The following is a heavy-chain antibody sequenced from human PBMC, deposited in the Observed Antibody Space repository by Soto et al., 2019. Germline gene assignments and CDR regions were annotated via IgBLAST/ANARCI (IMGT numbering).Heavy chain of an antibody. CDR3: ARDGEYSSSSNLFDY. V-gene: IGHV3-7*01. CDR2: IKQDGSEK. D-gene: IGHD6-6*01. Sequence: GSLRLSCAASGFTFSSYWMSWVRQAPGKGLEWVANIKQDGSEKYYVDSVKGRFTISRDNAKNSLYLQMNSLRAEDTAVYYCARDGEYSSSSNLFDYWGQGTLVTVSS. CDR1: GFTFSSYW. J-gene: IGHJ4*02.